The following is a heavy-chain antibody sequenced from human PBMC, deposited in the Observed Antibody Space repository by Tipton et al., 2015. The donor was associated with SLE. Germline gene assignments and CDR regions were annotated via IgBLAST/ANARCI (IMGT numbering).Heavy chain of an antibody. CDR2: IYYSGST. CDR3: ARHGRLHDFWGNWFDP. Sequence: TLSLTCTVSGGSISSSSYYWGWIRQPPGKGLEWIGSIYYSGSTYYNPSLKSRVTISVDTSKNQFSLKLSSVTAADTAVYYCARHGRLHDFWGNWFDPWGQGTLVTVSS. J-gene: IGHJ5*02. CDR1: GGSISSSSYY. V-gene: IGHV4-39*01. D-gene: IGHD3-3*01.